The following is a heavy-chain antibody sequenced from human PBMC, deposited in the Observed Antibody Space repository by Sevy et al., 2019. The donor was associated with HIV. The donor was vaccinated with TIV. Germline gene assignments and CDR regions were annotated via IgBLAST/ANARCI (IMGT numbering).Heavy chain of an antibody. CDR1: GIAFSTYA. CDR2: ISASGYST. J-gene: IGHJ4*02. CDR3: AKDFSDVYYYDSSATVDY. D-gene: IGHD3-22*01. Sequence: GGSLRLSCAASGIAFSTYAMFWVRQAPGKGLEWVSSISASGYSTYYADSVKGRFTLSRDNSRTTLDLQMNSLRADDTAVYYCAKDFSDVYYYDSSATVDYWGQGTLVTVSS. V-gene: IGHV3-23*01.